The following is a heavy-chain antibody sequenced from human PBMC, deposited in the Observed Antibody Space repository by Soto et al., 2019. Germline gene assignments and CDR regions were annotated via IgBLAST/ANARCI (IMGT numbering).Heavy chain of an antibody. CDR2: IYYSGST. CDR3: ARGLAPQGAWFDP. J-gene: IGHJ5*02. D-gene: IGHD3-16*01. CDR1: GGSVISGSYY. V-gene: IGHV4-61*01. Sequence: AETLSLTCTVSGGSVISGSYYFICMREPPGKGLEWIGYIYYSGSTNYNPSLKSRVTISVDTSKNQFSLKLSSVTAADTAVYYCARGLAPQGAWFDPWGQGTLVTAPQ.